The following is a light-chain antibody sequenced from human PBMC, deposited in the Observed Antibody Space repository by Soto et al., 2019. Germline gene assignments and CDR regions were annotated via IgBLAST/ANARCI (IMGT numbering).Light chain of an antibody. CDR1: KLGDKY. Sequence: SYELTQPPSVSVSPGQTASITCSGDKLGDKYACWYQQKPGQSPVLVIYQNNKRPSGIPERFSGSNSGNTATLTISGTQAMDEADYYCQAWVSSTGVFGTGTKVTVL. J-gene: IGLJ1*01. V-gene: IGLV3-1*01. CDR3: QAWVSSTGV. CDR2: QNN.